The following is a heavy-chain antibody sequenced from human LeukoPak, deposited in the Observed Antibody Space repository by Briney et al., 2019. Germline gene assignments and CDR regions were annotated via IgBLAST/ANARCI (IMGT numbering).Heavy chain of an antibody. CDR2: INSDGSST. CDR1: GFTFSSYW. D-gene: IGHD1-26*01. J-gene: IGHJ4*02. Sequence: GGSLRLSCAASGFTFSSYWMHWVRQAPGKGLVWVSRINSDGSSTSYADSVKGRFTISRDNAKNTLYLQMNSLRAEDTAIYYCARVDSGSNYYFDYWGQGILVTVSS. V-gene: IGHV3-74*01. CDR3: ARVDSGSNYYFDY.